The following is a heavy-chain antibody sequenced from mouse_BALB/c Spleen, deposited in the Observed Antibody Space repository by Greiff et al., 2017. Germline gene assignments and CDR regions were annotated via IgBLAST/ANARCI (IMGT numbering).Heavy chain of an antibody. CDR2: ISTYYGDA. J-gene: IGHJ4*01. Sequence: VMLVESGAELVRPGVSVKISCKGSGYTFTDYAMHWVKQSHAKSLEWIGVISTYYGDASYNQKFKGKATMTVDKSSSTAYMELARLTSEDSAIYYCARGGLRYAMDYWGQGTSVTVSS. CDR3: ARGGLRYAMDY. D-gene: IGHD3-1*01. V-gene: IGHV1S137*01. CDR1: GYTFTDYA.